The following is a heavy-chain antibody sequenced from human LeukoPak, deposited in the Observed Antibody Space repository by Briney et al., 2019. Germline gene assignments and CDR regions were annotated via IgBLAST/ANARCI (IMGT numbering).Heavy chain of an antibody. V-gene: IGHV3-23*01. CDR1: GVTLSTYA. Sequence: GGSLRLSCAASGVTLSTYAMSWARQAPGKGLEWVSAITGSGANTFYADSVKGRFTISRDNSKNTLYLQMNSLRAEDAAVYYCARDFRSGFPNWFDPWGQGALVTVSS. J-gene: IGHJ5*02. CDR3: ARDFRSGFPNWFDP. CDR2: ITGSGANT. D-gene: IGHD3-3*01.